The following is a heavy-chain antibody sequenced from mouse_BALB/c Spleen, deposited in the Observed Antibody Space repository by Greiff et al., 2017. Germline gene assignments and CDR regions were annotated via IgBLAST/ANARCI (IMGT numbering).Heavy chain of an antibody. Sequence: EVHLVESGGGLVQPGGSLRLSCATSGFTFSDFYMEWVSQPPGERLEWIAASRNKANDYTTEYSASVKGRFIVSRDTSQSILYLQMNALRAEDTAIYYCARDEGGNYFDYWGQGTTLTVSS. CDR2: SRNKANDYTT. V-gene: IGHV7-1*02. CDR1: GFTFSDFY. J-gene: IGHJ2*01. CDR3: ARDEGGNYFDY.